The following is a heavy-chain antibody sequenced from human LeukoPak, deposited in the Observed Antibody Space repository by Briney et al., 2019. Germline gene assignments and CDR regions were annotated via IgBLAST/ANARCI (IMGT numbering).Heavy chain of an antibody. CDR3: YIPYFDTSAYKGY. CDR1: GFTFSSYA. V-gene: IGHV3-23*01. D-gene: IGHD3-22*01. J-gene: IGHJ4*02. Sequence: PGRSLRLSCAASGFTFSSYAMHWVSQAPGKGLEWVSGMSGGVGSTYYADSVKGRFTISRDNSKNTRYLQMSSLRAEDTAVYYCYIPYFDTSAYKGYWGQGTLVTV. CDR2: MSGGVGST.